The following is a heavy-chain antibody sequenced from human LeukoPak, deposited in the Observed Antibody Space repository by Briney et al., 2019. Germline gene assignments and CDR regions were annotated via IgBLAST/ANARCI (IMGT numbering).Heavy chain of an antibody. CDR2: IYYSGST. V-gene: IGHV4-59*08. Sequence: PSETLSLTCTVSGGSISSYSWSWNRQPPGKGLEWIGYIYYSGSTNYNPSLKSRVTISVDTSKNQFSLKLSSVTAADTAVYYCAGEDDSYDYWGQGTLVTVSS. CDR3: AGEDDSYDY. J-gene: IGHJ4*02. CDR1: GGSISSYS. D-gene: IGHD5-18*01.